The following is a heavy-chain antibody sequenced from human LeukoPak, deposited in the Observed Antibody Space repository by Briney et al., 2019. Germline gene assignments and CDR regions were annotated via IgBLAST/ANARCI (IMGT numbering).Heavy chain of an antibody. CDR2: IRYDGSNK. J-gene: IGHJ3*02. Sequence: GGSLRLSCAASGFTFSSYGMHWVRQAPGKGLEWVAFIRYDGSNKYYADSVKGRFTISRDNSKNTLYLQMNSLRAEDTAVYYCAKGGIAARPHAFDIWGQGTMVTVSS. CDR3: AKGGIAARPHAFDI. CDR1: GFTFSSYG. D-gene: IGHD6-6*01. V-gene: IGHV3-30*02.